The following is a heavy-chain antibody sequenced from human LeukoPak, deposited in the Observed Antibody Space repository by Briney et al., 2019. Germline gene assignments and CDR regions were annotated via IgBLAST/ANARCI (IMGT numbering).Heavy chain of an antibody. CDR2: IYHSGST. CDR1: GYSISSGYY. J-gene: IGHJ3*02. CDR3: ATDIVVVPAAMMERGNDAFDI. Sequence: SETLSLTCTVSGYSISSGYYWGWIRQPPGKGLEWIGSIYHSGSTYYNPSLKSRVTISVDTSKNQFSLKLSSVTAADTAVYYCATDIVVVPAAMMERGNDAFDIWGQGTMVTVSS. D-gene: IGHD2-2*01. V-gene: IGHV4-38-2*02.